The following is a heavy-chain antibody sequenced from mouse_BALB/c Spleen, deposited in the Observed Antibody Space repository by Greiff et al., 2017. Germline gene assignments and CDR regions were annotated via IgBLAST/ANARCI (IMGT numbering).Heavy chain of an antibody. CDR3: TRVGYDAMDY. D-gene: IGHD3-1*01. J-gene: IGHJ4*01. Sequence: VQLVESGGGLVKPGGSLKLSCAASGFTFSSYTMSWVRQTPEKRLEWVATISSGGSYTYYPDSVKGRFTISRDNAKNTLYLQMSSLKSEDTAMYYCTRVGYDAMDYWGQGTSVTVSS. V-gene: IGHV5-6-4*01. CDR1: GFTFSSYT. CDR2: ISSGGSYT.